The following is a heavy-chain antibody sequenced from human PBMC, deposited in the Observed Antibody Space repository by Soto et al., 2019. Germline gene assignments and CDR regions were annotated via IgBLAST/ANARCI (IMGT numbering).Heavy chain of an antibody. J-gene: IGHJ3*02. CDR1: GYTFTGYY. Sequence: QVQLVQSGAEVKKPGASVKVSCKASGYTFTGYYMHWVRQAPGQGLEWMGWINPNSGGSNYAEKFQGWVSMTRDTPFSTAYMALSSPRSHDSAVSYCARSRLIALDGFYAFDIWGKGTMVTVST. CDR2: INPNSGGS. V-gene: IGHV1-2*04. CDR3: ARSRLIALDGFYAFDI. D-gene: IGHD2-8*02.